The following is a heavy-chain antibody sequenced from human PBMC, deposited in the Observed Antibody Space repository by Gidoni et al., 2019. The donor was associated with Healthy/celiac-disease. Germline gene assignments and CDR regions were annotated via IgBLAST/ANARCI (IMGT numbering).Heavy chain of an antibody. CDR2: IYHSGSP. Sequence: QLQLQESGSGLVKPSQTLSLTCAVSGGSISSGGYSWSWIRQPPGKGLEWIGYIYHSGSPYYNPSLKSRATISVDRSKNQFSLKLSSVTAADTAVYYCARGSYGSGSFYGMDVWGQGTTVTVSS. CDR3: ARGSYGSGSFYGMDV. V-gene: IGHV4-30-2*01. J-gene: IGHJ6*02. D-gene: IGHD3-10*01. CDR1: GGSISSGGYS.